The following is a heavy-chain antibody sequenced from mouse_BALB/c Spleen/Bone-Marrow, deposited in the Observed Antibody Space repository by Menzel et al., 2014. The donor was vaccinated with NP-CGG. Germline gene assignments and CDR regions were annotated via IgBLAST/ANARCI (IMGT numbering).Heavy chain of an antibody. CDR3: ARRWDVYYFDY. Sequence: EVKVEESGGGLVQPGGSLKPSCAASGFDFSRYWMSWVRQAPGKGLEWIGEINPDSSTINYTPSLKDKFIISRDNAKSTLYLQMSKVRSEDTALYYCARRWDVYYFDYWGQGTTLTVSS. J-gene: IGHJ2*01. V-gene: IGHV4-1*02. CDR2: INPDSSTI. CDR1: GFDFSRYW. D-gene: IGHD4-1*01.